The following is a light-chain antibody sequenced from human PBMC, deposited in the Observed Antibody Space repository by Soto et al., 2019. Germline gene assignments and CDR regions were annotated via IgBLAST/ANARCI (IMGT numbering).Light chain of an antibody. V-gene: IGLV1-40*01. CDR2: GNT. Sequence: QSVLTQPPSVSGAPGQGVTISCTGGSSNIGAGYDVHWYQHLPGTSPKLLIYGNTNRPSGVPDRFSGSKSGNSASLAITGLQAEDEADYYCHSYDTILSGSVFGGGTKVTVL. CDR1: SSNIGAGYD. J-gene: IGLJ2*01. CDR3: HSYDTILSGSV.